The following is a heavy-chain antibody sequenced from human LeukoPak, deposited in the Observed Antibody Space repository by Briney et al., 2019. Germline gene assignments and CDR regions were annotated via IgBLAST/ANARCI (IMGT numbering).Heavy chain of an antibody. CDR1: GGSFSGYY. V-gene: IGHV4-34*01. Sequence: SETLSLTCAVYGGSFSGYYWGWIRQPPGKGLEWIGEINHSGSTNYNPSLESRVSISVDSSKNQFSLKVSSVTAADTAVYYCARGSDTAAGLYWGQGTLVTVSS. CDR2: INHSGST. D-gene: IGHD6-13*01. CDR3: ARGSDTAAGLY. J-gene: IGHJ4*02.